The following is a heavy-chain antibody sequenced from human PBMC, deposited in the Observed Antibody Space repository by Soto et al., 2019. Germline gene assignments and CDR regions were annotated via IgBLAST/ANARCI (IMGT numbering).Heavy chain of an antibody. D-gene: IGHD6-13*01. V-gene: IGHV4-30-4*01. CDR1: GGSISSGDYY. CDR3: ERVISSWSVDY. J-gene: IGHJ4*02. CDR2: IYYSGST. Sequence: KASETLSLTCTVSGGSISSGDYYWSWIRQPPGKGLEWIGYIYYSGSTYYNPSLKSRVTISVDTSKNQFSLKLSSVTAADTAVYYCERVISSWSVDYWGQGTLVTVYS.